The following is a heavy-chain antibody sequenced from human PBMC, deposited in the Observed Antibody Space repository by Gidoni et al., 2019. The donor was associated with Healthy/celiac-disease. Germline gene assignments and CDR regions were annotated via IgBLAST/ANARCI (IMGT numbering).Heavy chain of an antibody. CDR2: IKQDGSEK. D-gene: IGHD2-15*01. Sequence: EVQLVESGGGLVQPGGSLRLSCAASGFTFSSYWMSWVRQAPGKGLEWVANIKQDGSEKYYVDSVKGRFTISRDNAKNSLYLQMNSLRAEDTAVYYCARDGVVVAATGGIPDYWGQGTLVTVSS. CDR3: ARDGVVVAATGGIPDY. CDR1: GFTFSSYW. V-gene: IGHV3-7*01. J-gene: IGHJ4*02.